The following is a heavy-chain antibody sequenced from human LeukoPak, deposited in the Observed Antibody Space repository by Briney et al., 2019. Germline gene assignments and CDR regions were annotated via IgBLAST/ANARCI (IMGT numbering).Heavy chain of an antibody. D-gene: IGHD6-13*01. CDR3: AREGQQPFDY. V-gene: IGHV4-59*01. CDR1: GGSISSYY. CDR2: IYYSGST. J-gene: IGHJ4*02. Sequence: SETLSLTCTVSGGSISSYYWSWIRQPPGKGLEWIGYIYYSGSTNYNPSLKSRVTISVDTSKNQFSLKLSSVTAAGTAVYYCAREGQQPFDYWGQGTLVTVSS.